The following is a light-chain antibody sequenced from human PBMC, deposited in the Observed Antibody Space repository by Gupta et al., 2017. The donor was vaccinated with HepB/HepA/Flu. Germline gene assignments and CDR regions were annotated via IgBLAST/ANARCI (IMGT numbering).Light chain of an antibody. CDR2: YND. V-gene: IGLV1-44*01. CDR3: SAWDDSLNGPVV. CDR1: SSNIGSNS. Sequence: QSVLTQPPPASGTPGERVTISCSGSSSNIGSNSVTWYQQFPGRAPTFLIFYNDQRPPGVPDRFACSKSCTSASLAISGLQSEDEADYYCSAWDDSLNGPVVFGGGTKLTVL. J-gene: IGLJ2*01.